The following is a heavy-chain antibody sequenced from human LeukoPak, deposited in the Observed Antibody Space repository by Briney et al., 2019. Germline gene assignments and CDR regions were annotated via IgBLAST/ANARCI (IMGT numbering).Heavy chain of an antibody. Sequence: GGSLRLSCAASGLTFSSYAMHWVRQAPGKGLEWVAVISYDGSNKYYADSVKGRFTISRDNSKNTLYLQMNSLRAEDTAVYYCASIITGTTESNWFDPWGQGTLVTVSS. CDR1: GLTFSSYA. V-gene: IGHV3-30*04. J-gene: IGHJ5*02. D-gene: IGHD1-7*01. CDR2: ISYDGSNK. CDR3: ASIITGTTESNWFDP.